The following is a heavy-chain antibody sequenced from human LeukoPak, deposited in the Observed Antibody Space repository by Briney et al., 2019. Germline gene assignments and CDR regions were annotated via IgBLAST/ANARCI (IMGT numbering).Heavy chain of an antibody. CDR2: IIPILGIA. D-gene: IGHD3-10*01. Sequence: GSSVKVSCKASGGTFSSYAISWVRQAPGQGLEWMGRIIPILGIANYAQKFQGRVTITADKSTSTAYMELSSLRSEDTAVYYCARGGGSGSYYNDFGFDPWGQGTLVTVSS. CDR3: ARGGGSGSYYNDFGFDP. V-gene: IGHV1-69*04. J-gene: IGHJ5*02. CDR1: GGTFSSYA.